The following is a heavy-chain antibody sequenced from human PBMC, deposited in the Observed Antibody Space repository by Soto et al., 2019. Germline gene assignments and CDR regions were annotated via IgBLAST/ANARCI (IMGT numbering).Heavy chain of an antibody. CDR1: GFTFSSYS. Sequence: GGSLRLSCAASGFTFSSYSMNWVRHAPGKGLEWVSSISSSSSYIYYADSVKGRFTISRDNAKNSLYLQMNSLRAEDTAVYYCATIRFLEWYNGMDVWGQGTTVTVSS. J-gene: IGHJ6*02. V-gene: IGHV3-21*01. CDR2: ISSSSSYI. D-gene: IGHD3-3*01. CDR3: ATIRFLEWYNGMDV.